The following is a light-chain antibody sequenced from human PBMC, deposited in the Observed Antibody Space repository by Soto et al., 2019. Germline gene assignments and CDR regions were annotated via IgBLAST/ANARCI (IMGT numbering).Light chain of an antibody. V-gene: IGKV3-20*01. Sequence: EIVLTQSPGTLSLSPGERATLSCRASQSVSKNVLAWDQQKPGQAPRLLISGASNRATGIPDRFSGSGSGTDCSLTIDRLEPEDFAVYFCQQYGSSPPTVGGGTKVAIK. CDR3: QQYGSSPPT. CDR2: GAS. CDR1: QSVSKNV. J-gene: IGKJ4*01.